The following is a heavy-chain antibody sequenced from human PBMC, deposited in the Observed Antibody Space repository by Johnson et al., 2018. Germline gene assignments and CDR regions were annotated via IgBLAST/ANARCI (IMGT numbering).Heavy chain of an antibody. V-gene: IGHV1-46*01. J-gene: IGHJ6*03. CDR1: GYTFTSYY. Sequence: QVQLVQSGAEVKKPGASVKVSCKASGYTFTSYYMHWVRQAPGQGLEWMGIINPSGGSTSYAQKFQGRVTMTRDTPTSTVYMELRSLRSEDTAGYYCAKRGSGMRYYYYYYYMDVWGKGTTVTVSS. CDR2: INPSGGST. D-gene: IGHD3-16*01. CDR3: AKRGSGMRYYYYYYYMDV.